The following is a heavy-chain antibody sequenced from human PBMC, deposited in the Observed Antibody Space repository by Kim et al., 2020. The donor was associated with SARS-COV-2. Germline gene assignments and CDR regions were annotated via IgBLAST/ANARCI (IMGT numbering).Heavy chain of an antibody. CDR1: GYTFTSYA. J-gene: IGHJ4*02. D-gene: IGHD6-13*01. CDR2: INAGNGNT. V-gene: IGHV1-3*01. CDR3: ARDLAHSSSWSNYFDY. Sequence: ASVKVSCKASGYTFTSYAMHWVRQAPGQRLEWMGWINAGNGNTKYSQKFQGRVTITRDTSASTAYMELSSLRSEDTAVYYCARDLAHSSSWSNYFDYWAREPWSPSPQ.